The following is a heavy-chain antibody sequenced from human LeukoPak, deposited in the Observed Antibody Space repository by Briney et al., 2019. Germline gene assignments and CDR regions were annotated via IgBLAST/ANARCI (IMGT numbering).Heavy chain of an antibody. CDR3: ARGDYGGDFRYFDY. J-gene: IGHJ4*02. D-gene: IGHD2-21*02. V-gene: IGHV3-23*01. Sequence: GGSLRPSCAASGFTFSNYAMSWVRQAPGKGLEWVSAISGSGGTTFYADSVKGRFTISRDNSKNTLFLQMNSLRAEDTAVYYCARGDYGGDFRYFDYWGQGTLVTVSS. CDR2: ISGSGGTT. CDR1: GFTFSNYA.